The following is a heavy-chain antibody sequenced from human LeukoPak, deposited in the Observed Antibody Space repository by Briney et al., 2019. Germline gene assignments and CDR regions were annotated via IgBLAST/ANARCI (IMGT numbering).Heavy chain of an antibody. CDR1: GYTFTRYY. CDR2: INPNSGGT. CDR3: ARVRRDGYNFFDY. D-gene: IGHD5-24*01. Sequence: ASVKVSCKASGYTFTRYYMHWVRQAPGQGLEWMGWINPNSGGTNYAQKFQGRVTMTRDTSISTAYMELSRLRSDDTAVYYCARVRRDGYNFFDYWGQGTLVTASS. J-gene: IGHJ4*02. V-gene: IGHV1-2*02.